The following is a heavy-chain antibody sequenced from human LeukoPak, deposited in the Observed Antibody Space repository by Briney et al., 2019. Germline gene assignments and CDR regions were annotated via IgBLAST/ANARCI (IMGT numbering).Heavy chain of an antibody. CDR2: ISSSGTTI. V-gene: IGHV3-11*04. CDR1: GFTFGDYY. J-gene: IGHJ3*01. CDR3: ARGVTMVVCSRAFDL. Sequence: PGGSLRLSCAASGFTFGDYYMTWIRQAPGKGLEWVSYISSSGTTIYYADSVKGRFTISRDNAKNSLYLQMDSLRAEETAVYFCARGVTMVVCSRAFDLWGQGTLVTVSS. D-gene: IGHD4/OR15-4a*01.